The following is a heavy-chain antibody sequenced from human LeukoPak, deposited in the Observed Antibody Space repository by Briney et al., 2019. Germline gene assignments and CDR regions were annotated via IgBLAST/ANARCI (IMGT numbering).Heavy chain of an antibody. J-gene: IGHJ4*02. CDR3: AREGSGWYDY. V-gene: IGHV4-31*03. Sequence: ASENLSLTCTVSGCSISSGGYYWSWIRQHPGKGLEWIGYIYYSGSTYYNPSLKSRVTISVDTSKNQFSLKLSSVTAADTAVYYCAREGSGWYDYWGQGTLVTVSS. CDR2: IYYSGST. CDR1: GCSISSGGYY. D-gene: IGHD6-13*01.